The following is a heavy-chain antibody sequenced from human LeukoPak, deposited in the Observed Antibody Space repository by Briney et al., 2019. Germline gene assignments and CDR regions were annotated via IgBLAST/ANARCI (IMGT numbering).Heavy chain of an antibody. CDR3: AKGGRDIVVVPATMARYYFYYMDV. CDR1: GFTFSSYA. V-gene: IGHV3-23*01. CDR2: ISGSGGST. Sequence: PGGSLRLSCAASGFTFSSYAMSWVRQAPGKGLEWVSAISGSGGSTYYADSVKGRFTISRDNSKNTLYLLMGSLRAEDTAVYYCAKGGRDIVVVPATMARYYFYYMDVWGKATTVTVSS. J-gene: IGHJ6*03. D-gene: IGHD2-2*01.